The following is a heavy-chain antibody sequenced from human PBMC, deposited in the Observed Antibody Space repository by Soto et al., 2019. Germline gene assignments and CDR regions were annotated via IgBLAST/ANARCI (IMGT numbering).Heavy chain of an antibody. CDR1: GFTFSGYW. D-gene: IGHD3-10*02. V-gene: IGHV3-74*03. CDR2: ITSDGSGT. J-gene: IGHJ4*02. CDR3: GRNAIFVRGVPDEY. Sequence: QPGGSLRLSGAASGFTFSGYWIHWVRQAPWKGLEWVSRITSDGSGTAYAESVKGRFSISRENAKNKVYLQMDSLRVEDTAVYYCGRNAIFVRGVPDEYWGQGTPVTLSS.